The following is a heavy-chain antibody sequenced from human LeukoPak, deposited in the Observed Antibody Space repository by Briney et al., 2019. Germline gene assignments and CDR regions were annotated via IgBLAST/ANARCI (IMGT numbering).Heavy chain of an antibody. V-gene: IGHV3-30-3*01. CDR3: ASGYYYDSSGYLRGDY. Sequence: GGSLRLSCAASGFTFSSYAMHWVRQAPGKGLEWVAFISHDGSNKYYPDSVRGRFTISRDNSKNTLFLQMSSLRAEDTAVYYCASGYYYDSSGYLRGDYWGQGTLVTVSS. CDR1: GFTFSSYA. J-gene: IGHJ4*02. D-gene: IGHD3-22*01. CDR2: ISHDGSNK.